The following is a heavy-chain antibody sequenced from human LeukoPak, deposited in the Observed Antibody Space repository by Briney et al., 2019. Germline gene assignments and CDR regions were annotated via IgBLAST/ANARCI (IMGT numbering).Heavy chain of an antibody. J-gene: IGHJ4*02. V-gene: IGHV1-8*03. CDR1: GYTFTSYD. D-gene: IGHD6-19*01. CDR2: MNPNSGNT. Sequence: ASVKVSCKTSGYTFTSYDINWVRQATGQGLEWVGWMNPNSGNTGYAQKFQGRVTITRNTTISTAYMELSSLRSEDTAVYYCARVTLDHSSGSLFDYWGQGTLVTVSS. CDR3: ARVTLDHSSGSLFDY.